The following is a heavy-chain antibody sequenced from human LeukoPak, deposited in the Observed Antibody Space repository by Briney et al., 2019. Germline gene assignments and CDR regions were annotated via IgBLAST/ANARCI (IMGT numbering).Heavy chain of an antibody. Sequence: SETLSLTCTVSGGSISSYYWSWIRQPPGKGLEWIGYIYYNGSTNYNPSLKSRVTISVDTSKNQFSLKLSSVTAADTAVYYCARELIVVVPAATEIYNWFDPWGQGTLVTVSS. CDR2: IYYNGST. D-gene: IGHD2-2*01. V-gene: IGHV4-59*01. CDR3: ARELIVVVPAATEIYNWFDP. CDR1: GGSISSYY. J-gene: IGHJ5*02.